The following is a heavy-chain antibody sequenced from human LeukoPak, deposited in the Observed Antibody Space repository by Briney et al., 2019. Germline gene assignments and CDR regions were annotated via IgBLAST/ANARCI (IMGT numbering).Heavy chain of an antibody. CDR2: ISAYNGNT. V-gene: IGHV1-18*01. D-gene: IGHD3-22*01. CDR3: ARDQFALEYYYDSSGSFDY. CDR1: GYTFTSYG. J-gene: IGHJ4*02. Sequence: ASVKVSCKASGYTFTSYGISWVRQAPGQGLEWMGWISAYNGNTNYAQKLQGRVTMTTDTSTSTAYMELRSLRSDDTAVYYCARDQFALEYYYDSSGSFDYWGQGTLVTVSS.